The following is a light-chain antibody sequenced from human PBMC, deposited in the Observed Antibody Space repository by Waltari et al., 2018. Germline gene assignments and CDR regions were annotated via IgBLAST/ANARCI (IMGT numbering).Light chain of an antibody. Sequence: QAGLTQPPSVSKGLRQTATLTCSGNSNNVGYQGAACLQQHQGHPPRLLFYRDNNRPSGISERFSASRSGNTASLTITGLQPEDEADYFCLAWDSSLTAWVFGGGTKLTVL. CDR1: SNNVGYQG. CDR2: RDN. J-gene: IGLJ3*02. V-gene: IGLV10-54*01. CDR3: LAWDSSLTAWV.